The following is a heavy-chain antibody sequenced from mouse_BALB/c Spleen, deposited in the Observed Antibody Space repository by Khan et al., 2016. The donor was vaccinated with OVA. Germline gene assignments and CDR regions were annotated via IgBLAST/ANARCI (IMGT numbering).Heavy chain of an antibody. CDR3: ARWNYRYDGDFDY. Sequence: EVQLQESGPSLVKPSQTLSLTCSVTGDSITSGYWNWIRKFPGNKLEYMGYISYSGSTYYNPSLKSRISITRDTSKNQYYLQLNSVTSEDTATYYGARWNYRYDGDFDYWGQGTILAVSS. D-gene: IGHD2-14*01. CDR1: GDSITSGY. V-gene: IGHV3-8*02. J-gene: IGHJ2*01. CDR2: ISYSGST.